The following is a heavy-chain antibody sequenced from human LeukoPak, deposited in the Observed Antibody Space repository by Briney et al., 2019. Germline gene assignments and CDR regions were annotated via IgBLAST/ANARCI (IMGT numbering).Heavy chain of an antibody. CDR1: GYTFTSYY. CDR2: INPSGGST. D-gene: IGHD3-22*01. Sequence: ASVKVSCKASGYTFTSYYMHWVRQATGQGLEWMGIINPSGGSTSYAQKFQGRVTMTRDTSTSTVYMELSSLRSEDTAVCYCARNLVGDSSGYYIGYWGQGTLVTVSS. CDR3: ARNLVGDSSGYYIGY. J-gene: IGHJ4*02. V-gene: IGHV1-46*01.